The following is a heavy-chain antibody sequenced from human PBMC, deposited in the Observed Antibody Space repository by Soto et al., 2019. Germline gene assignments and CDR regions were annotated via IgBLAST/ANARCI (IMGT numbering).Heavy chain of an antibody. J-gene: IGHJ4*02. D-gene: IGHD5-12*01. CDR2: IWYDGTEI. Sequence: QVQLVESGGGVVRPGGSLTLSCAASGFRLSYSGMHWVRQAPGKGLKWLAVIWYDGTEIYDADSAKGRFTISRDTSKNILYLQMNNLRADDTAIYYCAKSRDGYHHGYSWGQGTLVSVSS. CDR3: AKSRDGYHHGYS. CDR1: GFRLSYSG. V-gene: IGHV3-33*06.